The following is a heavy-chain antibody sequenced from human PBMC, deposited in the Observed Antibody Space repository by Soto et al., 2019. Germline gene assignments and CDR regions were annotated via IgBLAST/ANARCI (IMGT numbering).Heavy chain of an antibody. Sequence: EVQLVESGGGLVQPGGSQRLSCAASGFSISDHYMDWVRQAPGKGLEWVGRSRTKGNSYSTEYAASVKGRFSISRDDSLTSLYLQMNSLKTEDTAMYYCARASRVIVALDYWGQGTLVTVSS. CDR2: SRTKGNSYST. CDR3: ARASRVIVALDY. J-gene: IGHJ4*02. V-gene: IGHV3-72*01. CDR1: GFSISDHY. D-gene: IGHD5-12*01.